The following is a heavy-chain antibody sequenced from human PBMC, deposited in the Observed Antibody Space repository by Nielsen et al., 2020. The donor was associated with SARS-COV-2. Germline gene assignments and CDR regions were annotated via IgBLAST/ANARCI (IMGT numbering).Heavy chain of an antibody. D-gene: IGHD3-22*01. CDR3: AREHFVGGLGIVVVISTILDY. V-gene: IGHV1-46*01. Sequence: ASVEVSCKASGYTFTSYYMHWVRQAPGQGLEWMGIINPSGGSTSYAQKFQGRVTMTRDTSTSTVYMELSSLRSEDTAVYYCAREHFVGGLGIVVVISTILDYWGQGTLVTVSS. CDR1: GYTFTSYY. CDR2: INPSGGST. J-gene: IGHJ4*02.